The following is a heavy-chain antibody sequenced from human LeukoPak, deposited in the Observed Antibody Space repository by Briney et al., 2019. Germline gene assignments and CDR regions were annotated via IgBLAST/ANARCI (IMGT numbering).Heavy chain of an antibody. V-gene: IGHV3-30*02. CDR3: ADDNSSVLDY. CDR1: GFTFSSYG. D-gene: IGHD6-19*01. J-gene: IGHJ4*02. CDR2: IRYDGSNK. Sequence: GGSLRLSCAASGFTFSSYGMHWVRQAPGKGLEWVAFIRYDGSNKYYADSVKGRFTISRDNSKNTLYLQMNSLRAEDTAVYYCADDNSSVLDYWGQGTLVTVSS.